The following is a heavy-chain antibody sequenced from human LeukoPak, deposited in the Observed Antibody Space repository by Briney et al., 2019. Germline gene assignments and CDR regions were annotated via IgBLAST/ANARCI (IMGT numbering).Heavy chain of an antibody. D-gene: IGHD3-22*01. CDR3: TSPKYYYDSSGYDVC. CDR1: GFTFSGSA. Sequence: GGSLRLSCAASGFTFSGSAMHWVRRASGKGLEWVGRIRSKANSYATAYAASVKGRFTISRDDSKNTAYLQMNSLKTEDTAVYYCTSPKYYYDSSGYDVCWGQGTLVTVSS. V-gene: IGHV3-73*01. J-gene: IGHJ4*02. CDR2: IRSKANSYAT.